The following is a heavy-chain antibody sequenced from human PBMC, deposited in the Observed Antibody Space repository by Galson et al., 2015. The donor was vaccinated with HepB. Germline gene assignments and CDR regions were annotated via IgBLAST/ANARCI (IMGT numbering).Heavy chain of an antibody. CDR3: AKGATPTRGGYYDFWSGYYFANWFDP. D-gene: IGHD3-3*01. CDR2: ISGSGGST. V-gene: IGHV3-23*01. CDR1: GFTFSSYA. Sequence: SLRLSCAASGFTFSSYAMSWVRQAPGKGLEWVSAISGSGGSTYYADSVKGRFTISRDNSKNTLYLQMNSLRAEDTAVYYCAKGATPTRGGYYDFWSGYYFANWFDPWGQGTLVTVSS. J-gene: IGHJ5*02.